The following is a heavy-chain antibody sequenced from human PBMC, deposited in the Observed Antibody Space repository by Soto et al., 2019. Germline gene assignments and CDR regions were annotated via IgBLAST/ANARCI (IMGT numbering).Heavy chain of an antibody. J-gene: IGHJ4*02. V-gene: IGHV4-38-2*02. CDR2: IYHSGST. D-gene: IGHD6-6*01. Sequence: ETLSLTCTVSGYSISSSNYWCWIRQPPGKGLEWIVSIYHSGSTYYNPSLKSRVTISVDTCKNQFSLKLSSVTAADTAVYYCASGVAARLSDYWGQGTLVTVSS. CDR1: GYSISSSNY. CDR3: ASGVAARLSDY.